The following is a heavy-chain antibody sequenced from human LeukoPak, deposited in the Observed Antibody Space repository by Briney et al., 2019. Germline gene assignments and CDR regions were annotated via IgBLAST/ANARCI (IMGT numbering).Heavy chain of an antibody. CDR1: GFTLSSNY. CDR2: IYSGGST. CDR3: ARVPGGGGSYYYYYGMDV. V-gene: IGHV3-66*02. D-gene: IGHD1-26*01. J-gene: IGHJ6*02. Sequence: GGSLRLSCAASGFTLSSNYMSWVRQAPGKGLEWVSVIYSGGSTYYADSVKGRFTISRDNSKNTLYLQMNSLRAEDTAVYYCARVPGGGGSYYYYYGMDVWGQGTTVTVSS.